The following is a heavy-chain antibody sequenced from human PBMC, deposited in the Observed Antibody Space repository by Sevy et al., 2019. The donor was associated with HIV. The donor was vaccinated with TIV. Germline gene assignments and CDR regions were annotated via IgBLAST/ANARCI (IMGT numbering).Heavy chain of an antibody. V-gene: IGHV3-49*03. D-gene: IGHD3-16*02. CDR1: GFTFGDYA. Sequence: GGSVRLSCTASGFTFGDYAMSWFRQAPGKGLEWVGFIRSKAYGGTTEYAASVKGRFTISRDDSKSIAYLQMNSLKTEDTAVYYCTRDSGGVIVIPVYYWGQGTLVTVSS. J-gene: IGHJ4*02. CDR3: TRDSGGVIVIPVYY. CDR2: IRSKAYGGTT.